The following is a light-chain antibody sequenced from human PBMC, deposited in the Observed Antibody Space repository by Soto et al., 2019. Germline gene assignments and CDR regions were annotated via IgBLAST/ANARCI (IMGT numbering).Light chain of an antibody. CDR1: QGIKNW. J-gene: IGKJ4*01. Sequence: DIQMTQSPSSVSASVGDRVTITCRASQGIKNWLAWYQQKPGKAPKLLIYAASNLESGVPSRFSGSGFGTEFTLTISRLQPEDSATYYCQQADSFPLTFGGGTKVEIK. CDR2: AAS. V-gene: IGKV1-12*01. CDR3: QQADSFPLT.